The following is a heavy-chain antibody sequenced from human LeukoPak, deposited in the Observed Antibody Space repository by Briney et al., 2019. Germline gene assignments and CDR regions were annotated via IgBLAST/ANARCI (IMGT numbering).Heavy chain of an antibody. J-gene: IGHJ4*02. CDR3: AKREKSIAVAGNGY. Sequence: GGSLRLSCAASGFTFNSYSMNWARQAPGKGLEWVAFIRYDGSNKYYADSVKGRFTISRDNSKNTLYLQMNSLRAEDTAVYYCAKREKSIAVAGNGYWGQGTLVTVSS. CDR1: GFTFNSYS. CDR2: IRYDGSNK. V-gene: IGHV3-30*02. D-gene: IGHD6-19*01.